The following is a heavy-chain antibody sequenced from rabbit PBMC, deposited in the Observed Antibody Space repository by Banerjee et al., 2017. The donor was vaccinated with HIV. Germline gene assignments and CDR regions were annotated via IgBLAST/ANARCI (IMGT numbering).Heavy chain of an antibody. CDR3: ASLPCDTTGGDFIEGVLPHYFNL. Sequence: QLVESGGGLVTLGGSLKLSCKASGFDVNTYYMSWVRQAPGKGLEWIGYIDPVFGGTYYTSWVNGRFTISSDNAQNTLYLQLTSLTAADTATYFCASLPCDTTGGDFIEGVLPHYFNLWGQGTLVTVS. V-gene: IGHV1S7*01. D-gene: IGHD7-1*01. CDR2: IDPVFGGT. J-gene: IGHJ4*01. CDR1: GFDVNTYY.